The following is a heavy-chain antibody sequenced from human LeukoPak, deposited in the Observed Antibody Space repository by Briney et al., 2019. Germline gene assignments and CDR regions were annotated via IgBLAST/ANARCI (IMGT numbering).Heavy chain of an antibody. D-gene: IGHD4-17*01. CDR1: GFTFGDYA. CDR2: IRGKAYGGTT. CDR3: KTVTAPYAFDI. J-gene: IGHJ3*02. V-gene: IGHV3-49*03. Sequence: GGSLRLSCTASGFTFGDYAMSWFRQAPGKGLEWVGFIRGKAYGGTTEYAASVKGRFTISRDDSKSIAYLQMNSLKTEDTAVYYCKTVTAPYAFDIWGQGTMVTVSS.